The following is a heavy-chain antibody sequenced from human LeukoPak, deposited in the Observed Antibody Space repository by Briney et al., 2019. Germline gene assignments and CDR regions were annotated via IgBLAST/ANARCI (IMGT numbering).Heavy chain of an antibody. J-gene: IGHJ1*01. CDR2: INGNGSTT. D-gene: IGHD6-13*01. Sequence: GGSLRLSCAASGFTFSSHWMHWVRQAPGKGLVWVPRINGNGSTTTYADSVKGRFTISRDNAKNTLYLQMGSLSAEDTAVYYCARGSYSNSWYGSEYFQHWGQGTLVTVSS. V-gene: IGHV3-74*01. CDR3: ARGSYSNSWYGSEYFQH. CDR1: GFTFSSHW.